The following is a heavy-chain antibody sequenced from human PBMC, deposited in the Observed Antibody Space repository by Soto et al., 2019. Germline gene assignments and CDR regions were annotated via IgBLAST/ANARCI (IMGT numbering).Heavy chain of an antibody. Sequence: QVQLVQSGAEVKKPGSSVKVSCKASGGTFSSYTISWVRQAPGQGLEWMGRIIPILGIANYAQKFQGRVTITADKSTSTAYMELSSLRSEDTAVYYCAREVHGGYDLDNWFDPWGQGTLVTVSS. CDR3: AREVHGGYDLDNWFDP. J-gene: IGHJ5*02. CDR2: IIPILGIA. V-gene: IGHV1-69*08. CDR1: GGTFSSYT. D-gene: IGHD5-12*01.